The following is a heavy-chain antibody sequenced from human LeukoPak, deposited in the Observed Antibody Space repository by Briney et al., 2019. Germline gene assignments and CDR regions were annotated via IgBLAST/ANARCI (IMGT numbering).Heavy chain of an antibody. CDR1: GYTFTSYY. Sequence: GASVKVSCKASGYTFTSYYMHWVRQAPGQGLEWMAIINPNGGSTIYAQKFQGRVTMTEDTSTDTAYMELSSLRSEDTAVYYCATDMNAGTMIEGKSGWFDPWGQGTLVTVSS. CDR2: INPNGGST. CDR3: ATDMNAGTMIEGKSGWFDP. D-gene: IGHD3-22*01. V-gene: IGHV1-46*01. J-gene: IGHJ5*02.